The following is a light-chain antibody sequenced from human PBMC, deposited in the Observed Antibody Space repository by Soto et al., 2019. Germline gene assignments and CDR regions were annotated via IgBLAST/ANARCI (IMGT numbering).Light chain of an antibody. V-gene: IGKV2-30*01. J-gene: IGKJ3*01. CDR1: QSLVYSDGNTY. CDR2: KVS. Sequence: DVVMTQSPLSLPVTLGQPASISCRSSQSLVYSDGNTYLNWFQQRPGHSPRRLIYKVSNRDSGVPERFSGSGSGTDFTLKISRVEAEDVGIYYCMQATDWPFTFGPGTKVDIE. CDR3: MQATDWPFT.